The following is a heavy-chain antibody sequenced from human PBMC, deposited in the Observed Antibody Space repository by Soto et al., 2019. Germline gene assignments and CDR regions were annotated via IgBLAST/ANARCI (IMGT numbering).Heavy chain of an antibody. CDR2: ITPAGDT. D-gene: IGHD2-15*01. Sequence: EMQLVESGGGLVQPGGSLRLCCVASGFTFSSYDIHWVRQGTGKGLEWVSAITPAGDTYYSGSVKGRFTISRENAKSSVYLQMNSLGAGDTAVYYCAREGRAAFDALDIWGHGTMVTVSS. CDR3: AREGRAAFDALDI. J-gene: IGHJ3*02. CDR1: GFTFSSYD. V-gene: IGHV3-13*04.